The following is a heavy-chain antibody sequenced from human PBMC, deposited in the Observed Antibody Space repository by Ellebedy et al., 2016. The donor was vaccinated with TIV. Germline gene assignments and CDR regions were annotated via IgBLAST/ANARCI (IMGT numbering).Heavy chain of an antibody. CDR2: IIPIFGTA. Sequence: SVKVSCXASGGTFSSYAISWVRQAPGQGLEWMGGIIPIFGTANYAQKFQGRVTITADESTSTAYMELSSLRSEDTAVYYCATLPRDSGWYLSVSRYFDYWGQGTLVTVSS. CDR1: GGTFSSYA. V-gene: IGHV1-69*13. D-gene: IGHD6-19*01. CDR3: ATLPRDSGWYLSVSRYFDY. J-gene: IGHJ4*02.